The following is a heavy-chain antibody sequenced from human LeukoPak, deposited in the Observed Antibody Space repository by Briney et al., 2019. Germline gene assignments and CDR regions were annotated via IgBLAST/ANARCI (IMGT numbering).Heavy chain of an antibody. CDR1: GGSFSGYY. CDR3: ARGYSRLQWGDFDY. CDR2: INHSGST. D-gene: IGHD4-11*01. Sequence: NASETLSLTCAVYGGSFSGYYWSWIRQPPGKGLEWIGEINHSGSTNYNPSLKSRVTISVDTSKNQFSLKLSSVTAAGTAVYYCARGYSRLQWGDFDYWGQGTLVTVSS. V-gene: IGHV4-34*01. J-gene: IGHJ4*02.